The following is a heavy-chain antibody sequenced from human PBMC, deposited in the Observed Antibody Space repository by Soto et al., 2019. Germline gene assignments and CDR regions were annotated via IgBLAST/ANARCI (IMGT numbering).Heavy chain of an antibody. Sequence: SETLSLTCAVYGVSFSGYYWSWIRQPPGKGLEWIGEINHSGSTNYNPSLKSRVTISVDTSKNQFSLKLSSVTAADTAVYYCARQSYDSSGYYLGFDYWGQGTLVTVS. V-gene: IGHV4-34*01. J-gene: IGHJ4*02. CDR2: INHSGST. CDR3: ARQSYDSSGYYLGFDY. D-gene: IGHD3-22*01. CDR1: GVSFSGYY.